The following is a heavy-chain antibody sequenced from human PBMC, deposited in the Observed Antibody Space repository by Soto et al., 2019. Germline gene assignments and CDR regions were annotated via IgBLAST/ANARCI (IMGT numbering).Heavy chain of an antibody. J-gene: IGHJ5*02. CDR3: ARTKGIAVAGTSRYNWFDP. CDR1: GGSIINYY. V-gene: IGHV4-59*01. Sequence: SETLSLTCTVSGGSIINYYWNWIRKPPGKGLEWIGYISYSGKTNYNPSLKSRVTISVDTSKTQFSLKLSSVTTADTAVYYCARTKGIAVAGTSRYNWFDPWGHGTLVTLSS. CDR2: ISYSGKT. D-gene: IGHD6-19*01.